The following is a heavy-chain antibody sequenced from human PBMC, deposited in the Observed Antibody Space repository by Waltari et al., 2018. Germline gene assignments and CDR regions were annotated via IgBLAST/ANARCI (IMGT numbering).Heavy chain of an antibody. J-gene: IGHJ4*02. CDR2: IYGGGTT. Sequence: EVQLVESGGGLIQPGGSLRLSCAASGFTVSNNYMNWVRQAPGKGLEAVSLIYGGGTTYYADSVEGRFTISRDNSKNTLYLQMNSLRAEDTAVYYCARIRETSVTTFFDYWGQGTLVTVSS. V-gene: IGHV3-53*01. CDR3: ARIRETSVTTFFDY. D-gene: IGHD4-17*01. CDR1: GFTVSNNY.